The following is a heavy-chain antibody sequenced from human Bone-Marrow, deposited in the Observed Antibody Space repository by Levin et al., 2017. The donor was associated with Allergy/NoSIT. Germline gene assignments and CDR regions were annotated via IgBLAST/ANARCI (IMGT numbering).Heavy chain of an antibody. CDR1: GDSISSTKW. CDR3: ARGHFGFDP. CDR2: IYHTGST. D-gene: IGHD3-3*02. J-gene: IGHJ5*02. V-gene: IGHV4-4*02. Sequence: SETLSLTCAVSGDSISSTKWWSWVRQPPGKGLEWIGEIYHTGSTNYNPSLKSRVTVSLDKSKNQFSLKLDSVTAADTAVYYCARGHFGFDPWGRGTLVTVSS.